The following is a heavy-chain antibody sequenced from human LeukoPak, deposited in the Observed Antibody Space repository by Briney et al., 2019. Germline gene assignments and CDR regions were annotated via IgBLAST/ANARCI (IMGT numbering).Heavy chain of an antibody. D-gene: IGHD3-22*01. V-gene: IGHV3-23*01. CDR3: AKGGSGYCLDY. Sequence: GGSLRLSCAASGFNFANHAMSWVRQTPGKGLEWVSAISGSGDSIYYTDSVKGRFTISRDNSRNTVYLQMNSLRAEDTAVYYCAKGGSGYCLDYWGQGTLVTVSS. J-gene: IGHJ4*02. CDR2: ISGSGDSI. CDR1: GFNFANHA.